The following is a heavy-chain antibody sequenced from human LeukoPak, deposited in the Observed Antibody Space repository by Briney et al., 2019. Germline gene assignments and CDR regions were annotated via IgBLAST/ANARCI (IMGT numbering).Heavy chain of an antibody. CDR1: GFTVSSKY. J-gene: IGHJ5*02. D-gene: IGHD1-20*01. V-gene: IGHV4-59*05. CDR3: ARHNWNDVLNWFDP. CDR2: IYYSGST. Sequence: GSLRLSCAASGFTVSSKYMSWVRQAPGKGLEWIGSIYYSGSTYYNPSLKSRVTISVDTYKNQFSLKLSSVTAADTAVYYCARHNWNDVLNWFDPWGQGTLVTVSS.